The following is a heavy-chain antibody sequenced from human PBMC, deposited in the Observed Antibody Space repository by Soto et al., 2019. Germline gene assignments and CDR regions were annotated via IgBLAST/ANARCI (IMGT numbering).Heavy chain of an antibody. CDR2: IIPIFGTA. V-gene: IGHV1-69*13. J-gene: IGHJ1*01. D-gene: IGHD3-10*01. CDR1: GGTFSSYA. CDR3: ARATGAAEYFQH. Sequence: GASVKVSCKASGGTFSSYAISWVRQAPGQGLEWMGGIIPIFGTADYAQKFQGRVTITADESTSTAYMELSSLRSEDTAVYYCARATGAAEYFQHWGQGTLVTVSS.